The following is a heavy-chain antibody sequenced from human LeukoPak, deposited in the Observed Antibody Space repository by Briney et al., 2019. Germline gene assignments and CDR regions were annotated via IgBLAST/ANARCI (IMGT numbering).Heavy chain of an antibody. Sequence: GESLKISCKGSGYSFTSYWIGWVRQMPGKGLEWMGIIYPGDSDTRYSPSFQGQVTISADKSISTAYLQWSSLKASDTAMYYCARPHCSITSCYRMDYWGQGTLVTVSS. J-gene: IGHJ4*02. D-gene: IGHD2-2*02. V-gene: IGHV5-51*01. CDR1: GYSFTSYW. CDR2: IYPGDSDT. CDR3: ARPHCSITSCYRMDY.